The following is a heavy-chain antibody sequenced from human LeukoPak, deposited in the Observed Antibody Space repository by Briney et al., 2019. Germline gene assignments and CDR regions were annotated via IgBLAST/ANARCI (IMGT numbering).Heavy chain of an antibody. CDR3: ARGFKMVRGVPYDY. CDR2: ISFDGSSK. V-gene: IGHV3-30*09. J-gene: IGHJ4*02. D-gene: IGHD3-10*01. CDR1: GFTFSTYA. Sequence: PGRSLRLSCAASGFTFSTYAMHWVRQAPGKRLEWVAVISFDGSSKYYEDSAKGRFAISRDNSKNTLYLQMNSLRAEDTAVYYCARGFKMVRGVPYDYWGQGTLVTVSS.